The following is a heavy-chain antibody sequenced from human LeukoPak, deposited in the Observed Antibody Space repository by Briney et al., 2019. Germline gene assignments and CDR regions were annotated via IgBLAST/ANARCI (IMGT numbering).Heavy chain of an antibody. CDR2: FDPEDGET. Sequence: PGASVKVSCTVSGYTLTELSMHWVRQAPGKGLEWMGGFDPEDGETIYAQKFQGRVTMTEDTSTDTAYMELSSLRSEDTAVYYCATLPPHCGGDCYPLYWGQGTLVTVSS. CDR1: GYTLTELS. D-gene: IGHD2-21*02. V-gene: IGHV1-24*01. CDR3: ATLPPHCGGDCYPLY. J-gene: IGHJ4*02.